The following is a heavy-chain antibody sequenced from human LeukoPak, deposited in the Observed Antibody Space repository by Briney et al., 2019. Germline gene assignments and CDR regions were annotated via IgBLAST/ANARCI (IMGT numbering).Heavy chain of an antibody. Sequence: GGSLRLSCAASGFTVSSNYMSWVRQAPGKGLEWVSAISGSGGSTYYADSVKGRFTISRDNSKNTLHLQMNSLRAEDTAVYYCAKTTGYYDILTGWGNWFDPWGQGTLVTVSS. V-gene: IGHV3-23*01. D-gene: IGHD3-9*01. CDR3: AKTTGYYDILTGWGNWFDP. J-gene: IGHJ5*02. CDR1: GFTVSSNY. CDR2: ISGSGGST.